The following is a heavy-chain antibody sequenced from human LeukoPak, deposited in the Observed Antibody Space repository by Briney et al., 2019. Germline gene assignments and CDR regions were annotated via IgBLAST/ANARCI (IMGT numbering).Heavy chain of an antibody. CDR1: GFTVSSNY. CDR2: IYSGGSA. CDR3: ARDFGYCSSTSCSS. J-gene: IGHJ3*01. V-gene: IGHV3-66*01. Sequence: GGSLRLSCAASGFTVSSNYMSWVRQAPGKGLEWVSVIYSGGSAYYADSVKGRFTISRDNSKNMLYLQMNSLRAEDTAVYYCARDFGYCSSTSCSSWGQGTMVTVSS. D-gene: IGHD2-2*01.